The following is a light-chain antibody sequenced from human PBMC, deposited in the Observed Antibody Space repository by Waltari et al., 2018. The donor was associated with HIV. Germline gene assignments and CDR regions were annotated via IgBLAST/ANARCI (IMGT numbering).Light chain of an antibody. CDR2: AAT. J-gene: IGKJ3*01. CDR1: QGISDW. Sequence: DIQLTQSPSFVSASVGDEVTITCRASQGISDWVAWYQQHPKRAPKLLIFAATKLHSGVPSRFSGWGYGTNFSLTISRLQPEDFATYFCQQSNSLPFTFGPGTQVDVK. V-gene: IGKV1-12*01. CDR3: QQSNSLPFT.